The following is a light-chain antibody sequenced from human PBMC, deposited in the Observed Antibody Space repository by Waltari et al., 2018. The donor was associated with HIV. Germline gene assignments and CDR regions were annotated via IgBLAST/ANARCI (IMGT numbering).Light chain of an antibody. CDR2: EVS. Sequence: QSALTQPPPASGSPGQSVTIPCTGASNDLGVFNSVPWYQHRPGKAPKVIISEVSKRSSGVPNRFSGSTSGNTASLTVSGLQADDEAEYFCSFYGGSNILVFGGGTKLTVL. CDR1: SNDLGVFNS. CDR3: SFYGGSNILV. V-gene: IGLV2-8*01. J-gene: IGLJ2*01.